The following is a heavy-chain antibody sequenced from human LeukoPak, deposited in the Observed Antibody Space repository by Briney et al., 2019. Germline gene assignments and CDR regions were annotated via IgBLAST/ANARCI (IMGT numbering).Heavy chain of an antibody. D-gene: IGHD7-27*01. V-gene: IGHV4-59*03. J-gene: IGHJ4*02. CDR2: MYNSGRTT. Sequence: SETLSLTCTVTGGSIISSYWTWIRQPPGKGLEWIGYMYNSGRTTNYNPSLKRRATISMDTSKNQFSLNLKSVTAADTAIYYCAKIPGDRPDDWGQGTLVTVS. CDR1: GGSIISSY. CDR3: AKIPGDRPDD.